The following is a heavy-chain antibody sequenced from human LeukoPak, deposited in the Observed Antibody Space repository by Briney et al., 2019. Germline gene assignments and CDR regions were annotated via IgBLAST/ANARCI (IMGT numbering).Heavy chain of an antibody. Sequence: GGSLRLSCAASGFTFSKAWMSWVRRAPGKGLEWVGRIESKTNGGTTDYAAPVRGRFTISRDDSKNTLYLQMNSLKTEDTAVYYCTTSTRTWDYFDYWGRGTLVTVSS. D-gene: IGHD1-1*01. CDR1: GFTFSKAW. CDR3: TTSTRTWDYFDY. CDR2: IESKTNGGTT. V-gene: IGHV3-15*04. J-gene: IGHJ4*02.